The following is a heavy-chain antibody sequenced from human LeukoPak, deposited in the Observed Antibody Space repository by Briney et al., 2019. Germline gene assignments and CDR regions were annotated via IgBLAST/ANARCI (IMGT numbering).Heavy chain of an antibody. CDR3: ARGDWMYYYDSSGTQLDY. D-gene: IGHD3-22*01. CDR2: ISSSSSYI. Sequence: GGSLRLSCAASGFTFSSYSMNWVRQAPGKGLERVSSISSSSSYIYYADSVKGRFTISRDNAKNSLYLQMNSLRAEDTAVYYCARGDWMYYYDSSGTQLDYWGQGTLVTVSS. J-gene: IGHJ4*02. CDR1: GFTFSSYS. V-gene: IGHV3-21*01.